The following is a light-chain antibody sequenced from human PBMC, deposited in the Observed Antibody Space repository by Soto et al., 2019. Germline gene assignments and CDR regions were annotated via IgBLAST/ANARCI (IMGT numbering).Light chain of an antibody. CDR1: HTISTW. V-gene: IGKV1-5*03. J-gene: IGKJ1*01. Sequence: DIPLTQSPSTLSASVGDRVTITCRASHTISTWLAWYQQKPGKAPTLLIYEASRLGTGVPSRFSGSGSGTDFILISSSLQHDDSANYYQQQNNNLWTFGQGTKVEI. CDR2: EAS. CDR3: QQNNNLWT.